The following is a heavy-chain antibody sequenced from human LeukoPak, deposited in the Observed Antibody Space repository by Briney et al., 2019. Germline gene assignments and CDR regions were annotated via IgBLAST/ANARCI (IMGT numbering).Heavy chain of an antibody. CDR1: GFTFSNFA. D-gene: IGHD6-13*01. CDR3: ARAPGYRSFLDY. J-gene: IGHJ4*02. CDR2: ISYDGSNK. V-gene: IGHV3-30*04. Sequence: GGSLRLSCAASGFTFSNFAMHWVRQAPGKGLEWVAVISYDGSNKYYADSVKGRFTISRDNAKNSLYLQMNSLRAEDTAVYYCARAPGYRSFLDYWGQGTLVTVSS.